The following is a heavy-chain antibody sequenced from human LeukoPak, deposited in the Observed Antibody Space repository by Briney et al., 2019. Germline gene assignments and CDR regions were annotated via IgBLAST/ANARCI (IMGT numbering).Heavy chain of an antibody. CDR3: VTLTYYYDSSGRI. CDR1: GYTFAGYY. V-gene: IGHV1-2*02. Sequence: ASVKVSCKASGYTFAGYYMHWVRQAPGQGLEWMGWINPNSSGTNYAQKFQGRVTMTRDTSISTAYMELSRLRSDDTAVYYCVTLTYYYDSSGRIWGQGTLVTVSS. D-gene: IGHD3-22*01. CDR2: INPNSSGT. J-gene: IGHJ4*02.